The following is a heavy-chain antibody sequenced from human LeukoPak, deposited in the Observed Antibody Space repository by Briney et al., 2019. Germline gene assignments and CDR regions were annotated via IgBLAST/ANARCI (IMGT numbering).Heavy chain of an antibody. CDR3: ARERGSSGWPADAFDI. Sequence: SETLSLTCTVSGGSISSYYWSWIRQPPGKGLEWIGYIYYSGSTNYNPSLKSRVTISVDTSKNQFSLKLSSVTAADTAVYYCARERGSSGWPADAFDIWGQGTMVTVSS. D-gene: IGHD6-19*01. CDR1: GGSISSYY. J-gene: IGHJ3*02. V-gene: IGHV4-59*01. CDR2: IYYSGST.